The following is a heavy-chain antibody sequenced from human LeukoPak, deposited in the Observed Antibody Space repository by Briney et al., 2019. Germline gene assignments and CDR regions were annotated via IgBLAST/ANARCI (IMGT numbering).Heavy chain of an antibody. CDR1: GFTFSSYS. D-gene: IGHD4-17*01. CDR3: AKSGQPNGDYLYFDS. CDR2: ISSSSSYI. J-gene: IGHJ4*02. Sequence: GGSLRLSCAASGFTFSSYSMNWVRQAPGKGLEWVSSISSSSSYIYYADSVKGRFTISRDNSKNTLFLQMNSLTAEDTAVYYCAKSGQPNGDYLYFDSWGQGTLVTVPS. V-gene: IGHV3-21*04.